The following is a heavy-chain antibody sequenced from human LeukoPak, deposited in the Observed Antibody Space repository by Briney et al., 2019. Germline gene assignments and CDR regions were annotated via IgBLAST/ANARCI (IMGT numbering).Heavy chain of an antibody. J-gene: IGHJ3*02. CDR1: GGTFSSYA. V-gene: IGHV1-69*01. CDR3: ARVTRYCSSTSCYVDYVTVDAFDI. Sequence: GASVKVSCKASGGTFSSYAISWVRQAPGQGLEWMGGIIPIFGTANYAQKFQGRVAITADESTSTAYMELSSLRSEDTAVYYCARVTRYCSSTSCYVDYVTVDAFDIWGQGTMVTVSS. D-gene: IGHD2-2*01. CDR2: IIPIFGTA.